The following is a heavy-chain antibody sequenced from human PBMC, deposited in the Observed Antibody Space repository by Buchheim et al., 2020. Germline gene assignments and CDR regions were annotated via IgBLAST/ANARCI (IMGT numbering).Heavy chain of an antibody. V-gene: IGHV4-4*02. CDR1: GGSISSSNW. J-gene: IGHJ6*02. Sequence: QVQLQESGPGLVKPSGTLSLTCAVSGGSISSSNWWSWVRQPPGKGLEWIGEIYHSGSTNYNPSLKSRVTISEDKSKNQFYTKLSSVTAADTAVYYCARDRRYCSGGSCYYGMDVWGQGTT. CDR3: ARDRRYCSGGSCYYGMDV. CDR2: IYHSGST. D-gene: IGHD2-15*01.